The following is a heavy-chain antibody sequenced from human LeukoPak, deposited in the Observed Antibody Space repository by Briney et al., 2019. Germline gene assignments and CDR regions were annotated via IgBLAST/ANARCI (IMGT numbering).Heavy chain of an antibody. J-gene: IGHJ3*02. CDR2: INPNSGGT. V-gene: IGHV1-2*02. D-gene: IGHD3-16*01. CDR1: GYTFTGYY. CDR3: ARDPSVPGGNAFDT. Sequence: GASVKVSCKTSGYTFTGYYMHWVRQAPGQGLEWMGWINPNSGGTNYAQKFQGRVTMTRDTSISTAYMELSRLRSDDTAVYYCARDPSVPGGNAFDTWGQGTMVTVSS.